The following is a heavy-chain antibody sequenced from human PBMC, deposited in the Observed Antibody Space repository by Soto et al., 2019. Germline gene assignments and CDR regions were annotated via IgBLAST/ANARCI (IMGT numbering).Heavy chain of an antibody. D-gene: IGHD3-16*01. CDR2: ISSSSSYI. Sequence: EVQLVESGGGLVKPGGSLRLSCEASGFTFSSYSMNWVRQAPGKGLEWVSSISSSSSYIYYADSVKGRFTISRDNAKNSLYLQMNSVRAEDTAVYYWARDRGGLLDCWGQGSLITVSS. V-gene: IGHV3-21*01. J-gene: IGHJ4*02. CDR3: ARDRGGLLDC. CDR1: GFTFSSYS.